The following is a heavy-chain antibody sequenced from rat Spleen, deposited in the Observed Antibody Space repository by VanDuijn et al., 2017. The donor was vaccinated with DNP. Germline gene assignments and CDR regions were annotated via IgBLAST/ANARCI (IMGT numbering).Heavy chain of an antibody. CDR1: GFTFSDYY. CDR2: ISYDGSST. D-gene: IGHD1-12*02. Sequence: EVQLVESDGGLVQPGRSLKLSCAASGFTFSDYYMAWVRQAPTKGLAWVATISYDGSSTYYLDSVKGRFTISRDNAKSTLYLQMDSLRSEDTATYYCARHVYDGSYYSYFDYWGQGVMVTVSS. J-gene: IGHJ2*01. CDR3: ARHVYDGSYYSYFDY. V-gene: IGHV5-29*01.